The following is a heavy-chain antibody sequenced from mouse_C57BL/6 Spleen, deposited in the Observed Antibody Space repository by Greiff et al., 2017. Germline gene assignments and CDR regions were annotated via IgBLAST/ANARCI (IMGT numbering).Heavy chain of an antibody. CDR1: GFTFSDYG. CDR3: AREGGYDDADV. CDR2: ISSGSSTI. J-gene: IGHJ1*03. V-gene: IGHV5-17*01. Sequence: EVQRVESGGGLVKPGGSLKLSCAASGFTFSDYGMHWVRQAPEKGLEWVAYISSGSSTIYYADTVKGRFTISRDNAKNNLFLQMTSLRSEDTAMYYGAREGGYDDADVWCTGTTVTVSS. D-gene: IGHD2-2*01.